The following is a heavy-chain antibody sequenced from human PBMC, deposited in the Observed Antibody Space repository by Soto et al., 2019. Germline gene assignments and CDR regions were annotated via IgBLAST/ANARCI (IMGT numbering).Heavy chain of an antibody. J-gene: IGHJ3*02. CDR2: IYHSGST. CDR1: GGSISSSNW. CDR3: ARVGGNGIAVAGDAFDI. Sequence: VQLQESGPGLVKPSGTLSLTCAVSGGSISSSNWWRWVRQPPGKGLEWIGEIYHSGSTNYNPSLKSRVTISVDKSKNQFSLKLSCVTAADPAVYYCARVGGNGIAVAGDAFDIWGQGTMVTVSS. V-gene: IGHV4-4*02. D-gene: IGHD6-19*01.